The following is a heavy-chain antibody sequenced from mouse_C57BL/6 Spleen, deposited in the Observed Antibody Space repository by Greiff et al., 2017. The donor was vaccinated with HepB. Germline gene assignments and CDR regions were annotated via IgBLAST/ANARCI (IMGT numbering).Heavy chain of an antibody. D-gene: IGHD1-3*01. Sequence: EVKLQESGPGMVKPSQSLSLTCTVTGYSITSGYDWHWIRHFPGNKLEWMGYISYSGSTNYNPSLKSRISITHDTSKNHFFLKLNSVTTEDTATYYCARDELRRGFAYWGQGTLVTVSA. CDR1: GYSITSGYD. CDR3: ARDELRRGFAY. J-gene: IGHJ3*01. V-gene: IGHV3-1*01. CDR2: ISYSGST.